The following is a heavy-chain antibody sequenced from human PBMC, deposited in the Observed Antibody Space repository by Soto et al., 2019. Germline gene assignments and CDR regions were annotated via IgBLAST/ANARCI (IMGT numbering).Heavy chain of an antibody. D-gene: IGHD3-3*01. CDR2: IIPIFGTA. Sequence: QVQLVQSGAEVKKPGSSVKVSCKASGGTFSSYAISWVRQAPGQGLEWMGGIIPIFGTANYAQKFQGRVTFTADESTSTAYMELSSLRSEDTAVYYCARGFWSGYVPYNWFDPWGQGTLVTVSS. CDR3: ARGFWSGYVPYNWFDP. CDR1: GGTFSSYA. V-gene: IGHV1-69*01. J-gene: IGHJ5*02.